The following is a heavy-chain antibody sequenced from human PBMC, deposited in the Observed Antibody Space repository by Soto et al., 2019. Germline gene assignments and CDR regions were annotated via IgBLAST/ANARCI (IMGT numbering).Heavy chain of an antibody. CDR1: VFTFSSHG. J-gene: IGHJ6*02. V-gene: IGHV3-33*01. D-gene: IGHD3-10*01. CDR3: ARERTVRGTGLQYNFYYYGLGV. Sequence: PWGSLRLSCSASVFTFSSHGMHWLRQAPGKGLEWVANIWFDGTNKHYVDSVKGRFTISRDNSKNTLYLQMSSLRVEDTAVYHCARERTVRGTGLQYNFYYYGLGVWGQGTTVTVSS. CDR2: IWFDGTNK.